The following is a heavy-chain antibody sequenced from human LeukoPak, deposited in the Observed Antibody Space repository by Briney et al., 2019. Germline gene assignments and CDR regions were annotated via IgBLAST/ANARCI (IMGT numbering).Heavy chain of an antibody. D-gene: IGHD6-19*01. CDR2: MNPNSGNT. Sequence: ASVKVSCKASGYTFTSYDINWVRQATGQGLEWMGWMNPNSGNTGYAQKFQGRVTITRNTSISTAYMELSSLRAEDTAVYYCAKDSGSGWFEYFQHWGQGTLVTVSS. J-gene: IGHJ1*01. CDR1: GYTFTSYD. V-gene: IGHV1-8*03. CDR3: AKDSGSGWFEYFQH.